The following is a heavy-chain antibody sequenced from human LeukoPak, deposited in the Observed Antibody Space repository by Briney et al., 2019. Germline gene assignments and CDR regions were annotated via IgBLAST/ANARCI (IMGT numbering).Heavy chain of an antibody. CDR2: IYTSGST. V-gene: IGHV4-61*02. Sequence: TSETLSLTCTVSGGSISSGSYYWSWIRQPAGKGLEWIGRIYTSGSTNYNPSLKSRVTISVDTSKNQFSLKLSSVTAADTAVYYCARGAWELLVDWFDPWGQGTLVTVSS. J-gene: IGHJ5*02. D-gene: IGHD1-26*01. CDR3: ARGAWELLVDWFDP. CDR1: GGSISSGSYY.